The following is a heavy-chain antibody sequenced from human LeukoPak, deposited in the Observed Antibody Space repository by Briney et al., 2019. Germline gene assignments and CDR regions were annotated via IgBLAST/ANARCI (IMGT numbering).Heavy chain of an antibody. Sequence: GGSLRLSCAVSGITLSNYGMSWVRQAPGKGLEWVAGISDSGGRINYADSVKGRFTISRDNPKNTLYLQMNSLRAEDTAVYFCAKRGVVIRVFLVGFHKEAYYFDSWGQGALVTVSS. D-gene: IGHD3-10*01. CDR3: AKRGVVIRVFLVGFHKEAYYFDS. CDR2: ISDSGGRI. J-gene: IGHJ4*02. V-gene: IGHV3-23*01. CDR1: GITLSNYG.